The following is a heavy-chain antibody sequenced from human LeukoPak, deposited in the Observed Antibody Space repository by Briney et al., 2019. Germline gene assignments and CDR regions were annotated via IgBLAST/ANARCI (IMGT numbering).Heavy chain of an antibody. CDR2: IYSSGST. CDR1: GGSISSSYYY. Sequence: SETLSLTCTVSGGSISSSYYYWGWIRQPPGKGLEWIGSIYSSGSTYYKPSLKSRVTISVDTSKIQFSLRLSSATAADMATYYCARHSLNNYGSYYWGQGTLVTVSS. J-gene: IGHJ4*02. D-gene: IGHD5-24*01. CDR3: ARHSLNNYGSYY. V-gene: IGHV4-39*01.